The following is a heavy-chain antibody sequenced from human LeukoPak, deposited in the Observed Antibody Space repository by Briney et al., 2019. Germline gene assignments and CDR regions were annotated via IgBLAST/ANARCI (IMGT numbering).Heavy chain of an antibody. CDR2: TTDSSSHT. CDR1: GFTFSSYA. J-gene: IGHJ3*02. V-gene: IGHV3-21*01. D-gene: IGHD5-24*01. Sequence: GGSLRLSCAASGFTFSSYAMNWVRQAPGKGLEWVSSTTDSSSHTFYAESVKGRFTISRVNAKNSLYLQMNTLRAEDTAVYYCAREGTGREDDAFDIWGQGTMVTVSS. CDR3: AREGTGREDDAFDI.